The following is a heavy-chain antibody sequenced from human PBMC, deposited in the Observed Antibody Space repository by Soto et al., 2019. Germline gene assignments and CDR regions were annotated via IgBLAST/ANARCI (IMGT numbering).Heavy chain of an antibody. CDR3: ARTRGGYDDAFDI. Sequence: ASVKVSCKASEYTFTGYYMHWVRQAPGQGLEWMGWINPNSGGTNYAQKFQGWVTMTRDTSISTAYMELSRLRSDDTAVYYCARTRGGYDDAFDIWGQGTMVTVSS. CDR2: INPNSGGT. J-gene: IGHJ3*02. V-gene: IGHV1-2*04. CDR1: EYTFTGYY. D-gene: IGHD5-12*01.